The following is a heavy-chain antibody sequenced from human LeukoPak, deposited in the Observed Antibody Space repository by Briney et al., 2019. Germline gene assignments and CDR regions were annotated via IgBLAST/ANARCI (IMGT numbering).Heavy chain of an antibody. J-gene: IGHJ4*02. CDR1: GFTFSSYS. V-gene: IGHV3-21*01. D-gene: IGHD6-13*01. CDR2: ISSSSSYI. CDR3: ARDVPAAAGAFDY. Sequence: GGSLRLSCAASGFTFSSYSMNWVRQAPGKGLEWVSSISSSSSYIYYADSVKGRFTISRDNAKNPLYLQMNSLRAEDTAVYYCARDVPAAAGAFDYWGQGTLVTVSS.